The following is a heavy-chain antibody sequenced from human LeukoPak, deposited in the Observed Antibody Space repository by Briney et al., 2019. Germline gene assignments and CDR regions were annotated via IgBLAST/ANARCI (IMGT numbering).Heavy chain of an antibody. D-gene: IGHD1-26*01. CDR1: RFTFSSPA. CDR2: ITYSGGGT. CDR3: AKGGSGNFPFDY. V-gene: IGHV3-23*01. Sequence: PGGSLRLSCAASRFTFSSPAMSWVRQAPGKGLEWVSGITYSGGGTYYADSVKGRFTISRDNSKNTLYLQMSSLRAEDTAAYYCAKGGSGNFPFDYWGQGTLVTVSS. J-gene: IGHJ4*02.